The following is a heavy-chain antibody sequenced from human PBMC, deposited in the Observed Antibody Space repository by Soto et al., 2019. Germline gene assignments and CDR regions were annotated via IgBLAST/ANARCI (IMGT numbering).Heavy chain of an antibody. D-gene: IGHD3-10*01. V-gene: IGHV3-23*01. CDR2: ISGSGGST. CDR3: AKDMVRGDIPPILDY. Sequence: EVQLLESGGGLVQRGGSLRLSCTASGFTFSSYAMSWVRQAPGKGLERVSAISGSGGSTYYADSVKGRFTISRDNSKNTLYLQMNSLRAEDTAVYYCAKDMVRGDIPPILDYWGQGTLVTVSS. CDR1: GFTFSSYA. J-gene: IGHJ4*02.